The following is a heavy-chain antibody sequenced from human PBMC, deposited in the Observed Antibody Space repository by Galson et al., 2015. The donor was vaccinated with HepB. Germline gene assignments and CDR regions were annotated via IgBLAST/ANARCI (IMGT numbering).Heavy chain of an antibody. CDR1: GYTFTSYY. CDR2: INPSGGST. J-gene: IGHJ6*02. CDR3: ARDLMTTVATGTLFDYVFYGMDV. V-gene: IGHV1-46*03. Sequence: SVKVSCKASGYTFTSYYMHWVRQAPGQGLEWMGIINPSGGSTSYAQKFQGRVTMTRDTSTSTVYMELSSLRSEDTAVYYCARDLMTTVATGTLFDYVFYGMDVWGHGTTVTVSS. D-gene: IGHD4-11*01.